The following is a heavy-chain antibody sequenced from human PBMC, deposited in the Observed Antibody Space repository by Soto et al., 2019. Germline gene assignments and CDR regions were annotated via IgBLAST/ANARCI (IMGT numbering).Heavy chain of an antibody. CDR3: AREGGAGESGYGYFDY. V-gene: IGHV4-30-4*01. CDR2: IYYSGST. Sequence: QVQLQESGPGLVKPSQTLSLTCTVSGGSISSGDYYWSWIRQPPGKGLEWIGYIYYSGSTYYNPSRKSRFTISVDTSKNPFALKLISGTAAGTAVYYCAREGGAGESGYGYFDYWGQGTLVTVSS. D-gene: IGHD5-12*01. J-gene: IGHJ4*02. CDR1: GGSISSGDYY.